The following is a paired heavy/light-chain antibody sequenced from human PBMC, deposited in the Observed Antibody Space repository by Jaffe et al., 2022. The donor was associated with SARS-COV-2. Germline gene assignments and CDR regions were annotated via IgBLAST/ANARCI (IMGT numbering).Light chain of an antibody. Sequence: EFVLTQSPGTLSLSPGERATLSCRASQSVSSNYLAWYQQKPGQAPRLLIYGASSRATGIPDRFSGSGSGTGFTLTISRLEPEDFAVYYCQQYITSPWTFGQGTKVEIK. V-gene: IGKV3-20*01. J-gene: IGKJ1*01. CDR3: QQYITSPWT. CDR2: GAS. CDR1: QSVSSNY.
Heavy chain of an antibody. D-gene: IGHD1-1*01. V-gene: IGHV1-18*01. CDR2: ISPYNGDT. CDR1: GYTFTTYG. CDR3: ARVPSYRPLDY. J-gene: IGHJ4*02. Sequence: QVQLVQSGAEVKKPGASVKVSCTASGYTFTTYGISWVRQAPGQGLEWMGWISPYNGDTIYAQNLQGRVSMTTDSSTSTAYMELRSLRSDDAAVYYCARVPSYRPLDYWGQGTLVTVSS.